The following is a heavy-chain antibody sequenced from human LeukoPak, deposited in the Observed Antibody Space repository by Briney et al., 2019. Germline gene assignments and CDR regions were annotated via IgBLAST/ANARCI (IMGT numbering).Heavy chain of an antibody. CDR1: GFTFSSYS. CDR2: ISSTSSYI. V-gene: IGHV3-21*01. CDR3: ARDLRVPAAISWFDP. D-gene: IGHD2-2*02. Sequence: PGGSLRLSCAASGFTFSSYSMNWVRQAPGKGLEWVSSISSTSSYIYYADSVKGRFTISRDNAKNSLYLQMNSLRVEDTAVYYCARDLRVPAAISWFDPWGQGTLVTVSP. J-gene: IGHJ5*02.